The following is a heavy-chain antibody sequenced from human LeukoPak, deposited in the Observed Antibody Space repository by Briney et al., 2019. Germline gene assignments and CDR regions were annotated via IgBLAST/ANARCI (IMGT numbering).Heavy chain of an antibody. CDR2: INPNSGGT. CDR1: GYTFSGYY. D-gene: IGHD6-19*01. CDR3: ARGVVSSGWSPVIDY. Sequence: ASVKVSCKASGYTFSGYYKHWVRQAPGQGLEWMGWINPNSGGTNSAQKFQDRVTMTRDTSITTAYMELSRLTSDDTAVFYCARGVVSSGWSPVIDYWGQGTLVTVSS. V-gene: IGHV1-2*02. J-gene: IGHJ4*02.